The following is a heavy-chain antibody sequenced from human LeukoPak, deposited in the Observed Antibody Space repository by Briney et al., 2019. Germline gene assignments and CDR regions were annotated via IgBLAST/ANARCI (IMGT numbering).Heavy chain of an antibody. J-gene: IGHJ4*02. D-gene: IGHD2-15*01. CDR2: ISASGGST. V-gene: IGHV3-23*01. Sequence: PGGSLRLSCAASGFTFNTYAMSWVRQAPGKGLEWVSAISASGGSTYYADSVKGRFTISRDNSKNTLYLQMNSLRAEDTAVYYCARVRCSGGSCLFDYWGQGTLVTVSS. CDR1: GFTFNTYA. CDR3: ARVRCSGGSCLFDY.